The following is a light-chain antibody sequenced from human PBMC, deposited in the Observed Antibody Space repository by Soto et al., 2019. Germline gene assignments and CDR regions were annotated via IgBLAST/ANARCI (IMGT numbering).Light chain of an antibody. V-gene: IGLV2-14*01. Sequence: QSALTQPASVSGSPGQSITISCTGTSGDVGGYYYVSWYQQLPGKAPKLMISEVSNRPSGVSNRFSGSKSGNTASLTISGLQADDEADCYCSSYTAGGTIFGTGTKLTVL. CDR2: EVS. CDR1: SGDVGGYYY. CDR3: SSYTAGGTI. J-gene: IGLJ1*01.